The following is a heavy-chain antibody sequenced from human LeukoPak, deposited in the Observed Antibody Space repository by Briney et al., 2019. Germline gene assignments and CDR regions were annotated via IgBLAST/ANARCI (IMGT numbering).Heavy chain of an antibody. Sequence: GGSLRLSCAASGFTLSSYWMIWVRQAPGKGLEWVANIKQDECEKYYVDSVKGRFTISRDNAKNSLYLQMNSLRAEDTAVYYCAREKFYCSGGSCYLNWFDPWGQGTLVTVSS. D-gene: IGHD2-15*01. CDR1: GFTLSSYW. CDR2: IKQDECEK. V-gene: IGHV3-7*03. J-gene: IGHJ5*02. CDR3: AREKFYCSGGSCYLNWFDP.